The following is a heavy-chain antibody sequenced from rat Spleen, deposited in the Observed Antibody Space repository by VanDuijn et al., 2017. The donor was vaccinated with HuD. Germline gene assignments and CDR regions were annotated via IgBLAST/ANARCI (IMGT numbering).Heavy chain of an antibody. D-gene: IGHD1-3*01. V-gene: IGHV3-3*01. CDR2: INSEGST. J-gene: IGHJ2*01. Sequence: EVQLQESGPGLVKPSQSLSLTCSVTGYSITSGYGWNWIRKFPGNKLEWMGFINSEGSTSYNPSLKSRISITRDTSKNQFFLQLNSVTNEDTATYYCARTTVAYYFDYWGQGVMVTVSS. CDR1: GYSITSGYG. CDR3: ARTTVAYYFDY.